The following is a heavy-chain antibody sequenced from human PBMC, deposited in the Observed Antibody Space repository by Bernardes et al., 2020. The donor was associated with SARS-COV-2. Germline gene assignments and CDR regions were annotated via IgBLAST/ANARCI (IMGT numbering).Heavy chain of an antibody. CDR1: GFTFSSYW. Sequence: GGSLRLSCVVSGFTFSSYWMHWVRQAPGKGLVWVSRIDTHGSVTSYADSVKGRFTISRDNGKNTLYLQMNSLRAEDTAVYYCATYYSYYDFWSGPLRNPNDVFDIWGQGTMVTVSS. CDR3: ATYYSYYDFWSGPLRNPNDVFDI. J-gene: IGHJ3*02. CDR2: IDTHGSVT. D-gene: IGHD3-3*01. V-gene: IGHV3-74*01.